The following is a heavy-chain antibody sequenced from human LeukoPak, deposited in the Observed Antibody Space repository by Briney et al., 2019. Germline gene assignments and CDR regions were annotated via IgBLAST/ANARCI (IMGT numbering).Heavy chain of an antibody. D-gene: IGHD2-15*01. CDR3: ARLTYCSGGSCYIPFGY. V-gene: IGHV1-18*01. CDR2: ISAYNGNT. J-gene: IGHJ4*02. CDR1: GYTFTSYG. Sequence: ASVKVSCKASGYTFTSYGISWVRQAPGQGLEWMGWISAYNGNTNYAQKLQGRVTMTTDTSTSTAYMELRSLRSDDTAVYYCARLTYCSGGSCYIPFGYWGQGTLVTVSS.